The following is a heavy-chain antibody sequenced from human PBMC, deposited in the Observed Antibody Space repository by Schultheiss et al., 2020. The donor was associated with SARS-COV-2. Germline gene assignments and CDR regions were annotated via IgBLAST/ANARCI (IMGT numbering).Heavy chain of an antibody. CDR3: ASPHLPYGGNSFFDY. CDR1: GFTFSSYG. D-gene: IGHD4-23*01. V-gene: IGHV3-30*03. CDR2: ISYDGSNK. J-gene: IGHJ4*02. Sequence: GGSLRLSCAASGFTFSSYGMHWVRQAPGKGLEWVAVISYDGSNKYYADSVKGRFTISRDNSKNTLYLQMNSLRAGDTAVYYCASPHLPYGGNSFFDYWGQGTLVTVSS.